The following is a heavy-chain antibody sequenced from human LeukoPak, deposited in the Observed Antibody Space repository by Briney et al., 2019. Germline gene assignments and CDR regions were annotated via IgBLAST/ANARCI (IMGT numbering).Heavy chain of an antibody. CDR1: GFTFSNYN. CDR2: ISSSSSTI. D-gene: IGHD2-2*01. Sequence: GGSLRLSCAASGFTFSNYNMNWVRQAPGKGLEWVSYISSSSSTIYYADSVKGRFTISRDNAKNTLYLQMNSLRGEDTAVYYCAKPNVEPAVLDAFDIWGQGTMVTVSS. CDR3: AKPNVEPAVLDAFDI. J-gene: IGHJ3*02. V-gene: IGHV3-48*01.